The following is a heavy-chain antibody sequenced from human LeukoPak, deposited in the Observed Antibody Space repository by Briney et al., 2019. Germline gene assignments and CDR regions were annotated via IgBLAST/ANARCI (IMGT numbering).Heavy chain of an antibody. CDR2: MFYTGST. Sequence: SETLSLTCTVSGGSISSYYWSWIRQPPGKGLEWIGYMFYTGSTDYNPSLKSRVTISVDTSKNQFSLKLSSVTAADTAVYYCARRCSSTSCYDGDFDYRGQGTLVTVSS. V-gene: IGHV4-59*12. D-gene: IGHD2-2*01. CDR3: ARRCSSTSCYDGDFDY. J-gene: IGHJ4*02. CDR1: GGSISSYY.